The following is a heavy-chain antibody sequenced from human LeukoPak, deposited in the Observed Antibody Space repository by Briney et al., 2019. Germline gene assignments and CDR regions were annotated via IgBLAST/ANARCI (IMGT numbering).Heavy chain of an antibody. Sequence: PGGSLRLSCAASGSTFSSYGMHWVRQAPGKGLEWVAFIRYDGSNKYYADSVKGRFTISRDNSKNTLYLQMNSLRAEDTAVYYCAKGIRTYYYGSGDYGMDVWGQGTTVTVSS. D-gene: IGHD3-10*01. J-gene: IGHJ6*02. CDR3: AKGIRTYYYGSGDYGMDV. CDR1: GSTFSSYG. CDR2: IRYDGSNK. V-gene: IGHV3-30*02.